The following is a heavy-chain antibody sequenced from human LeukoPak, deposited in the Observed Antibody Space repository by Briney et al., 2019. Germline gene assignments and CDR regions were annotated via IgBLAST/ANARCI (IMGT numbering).Heavy chain of an antibody. CDR3: TRPLYDSSGSLFDY. D-gene: IGHD3-22*01. V-gene: IGHV3-73*01. J-gene: IGHJ4*02. Sequence: GGSLRLSCAASGFTFSGSAMHWVRQASGKGLEWVGRIRSKANIYATAYAASVKGRFTISRDDSKNTAYLQMNSLKTEDTAVYYCTRPLYDSSGSLFDYWGQGTLVTVSS. CDR1: GFTFSGSA. CDR2: IRSKANIYAT.